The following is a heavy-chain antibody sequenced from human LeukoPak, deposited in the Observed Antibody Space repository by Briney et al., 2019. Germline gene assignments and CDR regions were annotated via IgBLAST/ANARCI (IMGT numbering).Heavy chain of an antibody. D-gene: IGHD3-3*01. Sequence: EASVKVSCKASGYTFTGYYIDWVRQAPGQGLEWMGRINPNSGGTNYAQKFQGRVTMTRDTSISTAYMELSRLRSDDTAVYYCARGPGADYDFWSGYQSYGMDVWGQGTTVTVSS. J-gene: IGHJ6*02. CDR3: ARGPGADYDFWSGYQSYGMDV. V-gene: IGHV1-2*06. CDR1: GYTFTGYY. CDR2: INPNSGGT.